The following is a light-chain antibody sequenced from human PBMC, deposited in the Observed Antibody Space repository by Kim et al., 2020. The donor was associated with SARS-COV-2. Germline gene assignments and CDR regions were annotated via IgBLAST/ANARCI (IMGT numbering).Light chain of an antibody. CDR3: SSYTSSSGV. J-gene: IGLJ2*01. CDR2: DVS. V-gene: IGLV2-14*01. Sequence: QSASVSGSPGQSITISCTGTSSDVGGYNYVSWYQQHPGKAPKLMIYDVSKRPSGVSNRFSGSKSGNTASLTISGLQAEDEADYYCSSYTSSSGVFGGGTQLTVL. CDR1: SSDVGGYNY.